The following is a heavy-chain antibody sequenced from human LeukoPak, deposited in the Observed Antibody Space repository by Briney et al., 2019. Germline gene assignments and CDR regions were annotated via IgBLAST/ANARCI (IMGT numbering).Heavy chain of an antibody. CDR3: ARDFSPYGSGSYHHYYYYYMDV. D-gene: IGHD3-10*01. Sequence: PGGSLRLSCAASGFTFSSYAMSWVRQAPGKGLEWVSSISSSSSYIYYADSVKGRFAISRDNAKNSLYLQMNSLRAEDTAVYYCARDFSPYGSGSYHHYYYYYMDVWGKGTTVTVSS. J-gene: IGHJ6*03. CDR2: ISSSSSYI. V-gene: IGHV3-21*01. CDR1: GFTFSSYA.